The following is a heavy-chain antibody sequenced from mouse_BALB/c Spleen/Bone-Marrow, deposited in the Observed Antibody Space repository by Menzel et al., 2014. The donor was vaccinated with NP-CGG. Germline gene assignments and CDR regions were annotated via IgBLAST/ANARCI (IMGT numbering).Heavy chain of an antibody. J-gene: IGHJ4*01. V-gene: IGHV1-87*01. CDR1: GYTFTGYW. CDR2: IYPGDGDT. Sequence: QVQLQQSGAELARPGASVKLSCKASGYTFTGYWMQWVKQRPGQGLEWIGAIYPGDGDTRYTQKFKGKATLTAEKSSSIAYMQLSSLASEDSAVYYCARGNYEGALDYWGQGTAVTVSS. CDR3: ARGNYEGALDY. D-gene: IGHD2-4*01.